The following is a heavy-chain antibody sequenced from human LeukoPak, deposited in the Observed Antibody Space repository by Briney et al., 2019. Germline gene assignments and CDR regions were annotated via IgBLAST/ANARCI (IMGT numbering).Heavy chain of an antibody. CDR3: ARGGGYSYTSRDVGYFDN. J-gene: IGHJ4*02. V-gene: IGHV3-9*01. CDR1: GFTFDDYA. CDR2: ISWNSGNI. Sequence: PGGSLRLSCAASGFTFDDYAMHWVRQAPGKGLEWVSGISWNSGNIGYADSLKGRFTISRDNAKNSLYLQMNSLRAEDTAVYYCARGGGYSYTSRDVGYFDNWGQGTLVTVSS. D-gene: IGHD5-18*01.